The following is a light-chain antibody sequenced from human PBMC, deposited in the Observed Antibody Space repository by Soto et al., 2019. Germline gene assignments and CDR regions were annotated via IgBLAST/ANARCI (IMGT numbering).Light chain of an antibody. CDR1: SSDVGGYNS. Sequence: QSALTQPAAVSGSPGQSITISCTGSSSDVGGYNSVSWYQQHPGRAPKLMIYEVSNRPSGVSNRFSGSKSGNTASLTSSGLQADDEADYYCTSYTSSSSTLVAFGGGTKVTVL. V-gene: IGLV2-14*01. CDR3: TSYTSSSSTLVA. J-gene: IGLJ2*01. CDR2: EVS.